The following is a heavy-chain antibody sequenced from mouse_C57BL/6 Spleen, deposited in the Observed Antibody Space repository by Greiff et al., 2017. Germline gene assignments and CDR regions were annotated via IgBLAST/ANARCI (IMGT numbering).Heavy chain of an antibody. Sequence: QVQLKESGAELARPGASVKMSCTASGYTFTSYTMHWVKQRPGQGLEWIGYINPSSGYTKYNEKFKSKATLTVDKPSSTAYMQLSSLTSEDSAVYYCASTNYYAMDYWGQGTSVTVSS. CDR3: ASTNYYAMDY. D-gene: IGHD1-3*01. CDR1: GYTFTSYT. CDR2: INPSSGYT. J-gene: IGHJ4*01. V-gene: IGHV1-4*01.